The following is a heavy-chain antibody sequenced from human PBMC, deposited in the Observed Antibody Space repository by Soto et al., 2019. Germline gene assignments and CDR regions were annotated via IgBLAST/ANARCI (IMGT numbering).Heavy chain of an antibody. J-gene: IGHJ5*02. V-gene: IGHV4-59*01. CDR2: IYYSGST. D-gene: IGHD3-10*01. Sequence: QVQLQESGPGLVKPSETLSLTCTVSGGSISSYYWSWIRQPPGKGLEWIGYIYYSGSTNYNPSLKIRVTISVDTPKNQFSLKLSSVAAADAAVYYCAGSLWFGELGNWFVPWGQGTLVTVPS. CDR1: GGSISSYY. CDR3: AGSLWFGELGNWFVP.